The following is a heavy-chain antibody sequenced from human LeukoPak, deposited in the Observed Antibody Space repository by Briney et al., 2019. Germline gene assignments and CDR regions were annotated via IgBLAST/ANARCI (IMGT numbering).Heavy chain of an antibody. CDR2: IYTSGST. CDR3: ARDRSSGWYKKNGFDP. CDR1: GGSISSYY. J-gene: IGHJ5*02. Sequence: SETLSLTCTVSGGSISSYYWSWIRQPAGKGLEWIGRIYTSGSTNYNPSLKSRVTMSVDTSKKQFSLKLSSVTAADTAVYYCARDRSSGWYKKNGFDPWGQGTLVTVSS. D-gene: IGHD6-19*01. V-gene: IGHV4-4*07.